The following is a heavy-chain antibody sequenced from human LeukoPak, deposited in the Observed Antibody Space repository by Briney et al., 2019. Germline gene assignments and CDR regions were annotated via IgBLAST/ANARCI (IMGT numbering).Heavy chain of an antibody. D-gene: IGHD6-13*01. J-gene: IGHJ6*03. CDR3: AKDKQQLTNYYYYMDV. CDR2: IRYDGSNK. Sequence: GGSLRLSCAASGFTFSSYGTHWVRQAPGKGLEWVAFIRYDGSNKYYADSVKGRFTISRDNSKNTLYLQMNSLRAEDTAVYYCAKDKQQLTNYYYYMDVWAKGPRSPSP. CDR1: GFTFSSYG. V-gene: IGHV3-30*02.